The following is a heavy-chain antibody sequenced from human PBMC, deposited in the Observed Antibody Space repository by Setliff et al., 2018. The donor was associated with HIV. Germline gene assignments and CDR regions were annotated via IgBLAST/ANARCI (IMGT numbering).Heavy chain of an antibody. V-gene: IGHV3-73*01. CDR2: IRSKANNYEA. Sequence: GGSLRLSCAASGFSNSALHWVRQAPGKGLEWVGRIRSKANNYEAEYGASVKGRVIISRDDSKNMAYLQMNSLRTEDTAIYYCTRHRGSFDYWGLGTLVTVSS. CDR1: GFSNSA. CDR3: TRHRGSFDY. J-gene: IGHJ4*02. D-gene: IGHD1-26*01.